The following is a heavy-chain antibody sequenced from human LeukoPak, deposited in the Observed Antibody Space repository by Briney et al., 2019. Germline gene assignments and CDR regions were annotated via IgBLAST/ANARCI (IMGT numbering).Heavy chain of an antibody. Sequence: GGSLRLSCAASGFTFSSYGMHWVRQAPGKGLEWVAFIRYDGSNKYYADSVKGRFTISRDNSKNTLYLQMNSLRAEDTAVYYCAKDYIVVVPAAISPLDYWGQGTLVTVSS. CDR2: IRYDGSNK. V-gene: IGHV3-30*02. CDR3: AKDYIVVVPAAISPLDY. CDR1: GFTFSSYG. J-gene: IGHJ4*02. D-gene: IGHD2-2*01.